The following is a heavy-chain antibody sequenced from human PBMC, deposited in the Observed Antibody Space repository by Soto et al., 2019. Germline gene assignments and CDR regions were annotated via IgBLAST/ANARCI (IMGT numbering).Heavy chain of an antibody. CDR3: SRCRIPDDAFDI. CDR1: GGSIRSGGYY. V-gene: IGHV4-31*03. J-gene: IGHJ3*02. Sequence: QVQLQESGPGLVKPSQTLSLTCTVSGGSIRSGGYYWSWIRQHPGQGLEWIGYIFTGGSTYYSPSLQSRVAISIDTSKNQFSLKLTSVTAADTAVYYCSRCRIPDDAFDIWGLGTMVTVSS. D-gene: IGHD2-21*01. CDR2: IFTGGST.